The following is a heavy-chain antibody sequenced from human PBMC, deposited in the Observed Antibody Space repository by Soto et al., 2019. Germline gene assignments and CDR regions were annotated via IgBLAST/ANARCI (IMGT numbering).Heavy chain of an antibody. CDR1: GGTFGSYA. V-gene: IGHV1-69*13. Sequence: SLKVSCKASGGTFGSYAISWVRQAPGQGLEWMGGIIPIFGTANYAQKFQGRVTITADESTSTAYMELSSLRSEDTAVYYCARDQSFDRSYYYGIDVWGQGTTVTVSS. J-gene: IGHJ6*02. CDR3: ARDQSFDRSYYYGIDV. CDR2: IIPIFGTA. D-gene: IGHD3-22*01.